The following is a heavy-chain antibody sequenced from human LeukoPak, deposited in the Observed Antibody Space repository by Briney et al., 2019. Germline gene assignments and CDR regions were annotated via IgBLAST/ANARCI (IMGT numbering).Heavy chain of an antibody. CDR2: IKTDGSTT. D-gene: IGHD5-12*01. V-gene: IGHV3-74*01. CDR1: GFIFTNYN. J-gene: IGHJ4*02. CDR3: ARGKYSGYYIDY. Sequence: PGGSLRLSCAASGFIFTNYNLNWVRQAPGKGLVWVSRIKTDGSTTNYADSVKGRFTIPRDNAKNTVYLQMNSLRAEDTAVYYCARGKYSGYYIDYWGQGTLVTASS.